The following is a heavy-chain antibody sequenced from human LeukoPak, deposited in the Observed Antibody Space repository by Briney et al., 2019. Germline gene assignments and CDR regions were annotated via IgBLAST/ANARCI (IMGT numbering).Heavy chain of an antibody. D-gene: IGHD6-19*01. CDR2: IYTSGST. Sequence: SQTLSLTCTVSGGSISSGSYYWSWIRQPAGKGLEWIGRIYTSGSTNYNPSLKSRVTISVDTSKNQFSLKLSSVTAADTAVYYCARDLDFSSGPSDAFDIWGQGTMVTVSS. CDR3: ARDLDFSSGPSDAFDI. V-gene: IGHV4-61*02. J-gene: IGHJ3*02. CDR1: GGSISSGSYY.